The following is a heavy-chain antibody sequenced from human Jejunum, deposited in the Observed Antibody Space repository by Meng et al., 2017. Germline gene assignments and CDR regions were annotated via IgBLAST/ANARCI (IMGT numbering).Heavy chain of an antibody. CDR1: GFTFSSYW. CDR3: ITVAISSTGY. J-gene: IGHJ4*02. Sequence: GESLKISCAASGFTFSSYWMSWVRRAPGKGPEWVGRIKSKTDGGTTDYTAPVKGRFTISRDDSKNTLYLQMNSLKTEDTAVYYCITVAISSTGYWGQGTLVTVSS. D-gene: IGHD2-8*02. CDR2: IKSKTDGGTT. V-gene: IGHV3-15*01.